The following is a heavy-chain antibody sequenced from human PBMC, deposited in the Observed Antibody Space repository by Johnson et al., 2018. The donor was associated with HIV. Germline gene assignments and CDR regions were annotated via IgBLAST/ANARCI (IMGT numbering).Heavy chain of an antibody. J-gene: IGHJ3*01. D-gene: IGHD5-24*01. V-gene: IGHV3-30-3*01. CDR1: GFTFSSYA. CDR3: ARAYNDAFDV. Sequence: QVQLVESGGGVVQPGRSLRLSCAASGFTFSSYAMHWVRQAPGKGLEWVAVISYDGSNQYYADSVKGRFTISRDNSKNTLYLQMNSLRAEDTAVFYCARAYNDAFDVWGRGTMVTVSS. CDR2: ISYDGSNQ.